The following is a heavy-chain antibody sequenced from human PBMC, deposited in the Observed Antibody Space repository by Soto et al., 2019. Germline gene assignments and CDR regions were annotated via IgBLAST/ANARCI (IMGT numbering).Heavy chain of an antibody. CDR3: ARGGIAAAVDY. Sequence: QVQLVETGGGLVKPGGSLRLSCAVSGFIISDFYMSWIRQAPGKGLEWVSYISRRGNYTNYPDSLRGRFTISRDSARNSLFLQMSSLSAEHTGVYYCARGGIAAAVDYWGQGTLVTVSS. D-gene: IGHD6-13*01. V-gene: IGHV3-11*06. J-gene: IGHJ4*02. CDR1: GFIISDFY. CDR2: ISRRGNYT.